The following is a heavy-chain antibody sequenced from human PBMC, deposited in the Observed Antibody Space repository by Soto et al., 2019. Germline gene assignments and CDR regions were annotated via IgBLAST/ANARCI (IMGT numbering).Heavy chain of an antibody. CDR3: ARDCSSTSCYIYYYYGMDV. D-gene: IGHD2-2*02. CDR2: ISPFHGKT. J-gene: IGHJ6*02. CDR1: GYTFTSYG. Sequence: GASVKVSCKASGYTFTSYGISWVRQAPGQGLEWMGWISPFHGKTNYAQKLQGRVTITTDKSTSTAYMELSSLRSEDTAVYYCARDCSSTSCYIYYYYGMDVWGQGTTVTVSS. V-gene: IGHV1-18*01.